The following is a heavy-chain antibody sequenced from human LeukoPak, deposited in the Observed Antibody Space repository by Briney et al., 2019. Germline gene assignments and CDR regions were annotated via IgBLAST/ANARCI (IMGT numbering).Heavy chain of an antibody. D-gene: IGHD2-21*02. V-gene: IGHV3-66*04. J-gene: IGHJ4*02. CDR3: YRQSTAIDY. CDR1: EFSAGSNY. Sequence: PGGSLRLSCAASEFSAGSNYMTRVRQAPGKGLEWVSLIYSGGSTYYADSVKGRFTISRDNSKNTLYLQMNSLKSEDTAVYYCYRQSTAIDYWGQGILVTVSS. CDR2: IYSGGST.